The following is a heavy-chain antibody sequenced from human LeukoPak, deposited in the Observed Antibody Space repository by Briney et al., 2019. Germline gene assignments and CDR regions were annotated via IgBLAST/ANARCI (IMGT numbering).Heavy chain of an antibody. CDR1: GYSFSNYW. J-gene: IGHJ3*02. CDR2: IYPLDSDT. CDR3: ARRRWADAFDI. Sequence: GESLKIYCKGSGYSFSNYWIAWVRQMPGKGLEPMGIIYPLDSDTTYSPSFQSQVTISADKSISTAYLQWSSLKASDTAMYYCARRRWADAFDIWGQGTMVTVSS. V-gene: IGHV5-51*01. D-gene: IGHD4-23*01.